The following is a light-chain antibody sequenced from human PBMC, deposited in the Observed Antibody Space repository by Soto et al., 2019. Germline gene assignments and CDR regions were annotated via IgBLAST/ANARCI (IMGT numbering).Light chain of an antibody. CDR3: CSYSGSSTIVV. J-gene: IGLJ2*01. CDR2: DVD. CDR1: SSDVGGYNY. V-gene: IGLV2-14*03. Sequence: SALTQPASVSGSPGQSITLSCTGNSSDVGGYNYVSWYQQHPGKAPRLMIVDVDNRPSGVSTRFSGSKSGNTASLTISGLQAEDEADYYCCSYSGSSTIVVFGGGTKLTVL.